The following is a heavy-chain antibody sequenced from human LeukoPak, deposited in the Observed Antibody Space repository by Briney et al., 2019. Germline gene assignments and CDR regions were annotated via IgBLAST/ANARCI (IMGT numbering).Heavy chain of an antibody. CDR1: GGSISGGSYY. J-gene: IGHJ6*03. V-gene: IGHV4-61*02. D-gene: IGHD2-2*02. CDR3: ARDKGVVVPAAIPGTYYYYYYMDV. CDR2: IYTSGST. Sequence: SETLSLTCTVSGGSISGGSYYWSWIRQTAGKGLEWIGRIYTSGSTNYNPSLKSRVTISVDTSKNQFSLKLSSVTAADTAVYYCARDKGVVVPAAIPGTYYYYYYMDVWGKGTTVTVSS.